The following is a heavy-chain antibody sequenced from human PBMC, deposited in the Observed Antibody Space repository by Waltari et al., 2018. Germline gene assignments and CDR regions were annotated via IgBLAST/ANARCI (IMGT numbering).Heavy chain of an antibody. D-gene: IGHD3-22*01. Sequence: QVQLQQWGAGLLKPSETLSLTCAVYGGSFSGYYWSWIRPPPGKGLEWIGEINHSGSTNYNPSLKSRVTISVDTSKNQFSLKLSSVTAADTAVYYCARGFTMIVVAPVYFDYWGQGTLVTVSS. CDR2: INHSGST. J-gene: IGHJ4*02. CDR1: GGSFSGYY. V-gene: IGHV4-34*01. CDR3: ARGFTMIVVAPVYFDY.